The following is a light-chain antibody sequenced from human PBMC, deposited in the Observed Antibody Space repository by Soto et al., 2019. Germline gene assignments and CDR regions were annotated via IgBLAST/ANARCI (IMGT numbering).Light chain of an antibody. J-gene: IGKJ4*01. V-gene: IGKV1-5*03. CDR3: QQYSAYPLT. CDR1: QSINSW. CDR2: KAF. Sequence: DIQMTQSPSTLPASIGDRVSITCRASQSINSWLAWYQQKPGKAPKLLIYKAFTLESGVPLRFSGSGFGTEFTLTISNLQPDDIATYYCQQYSAYPLTFGGGTKV.